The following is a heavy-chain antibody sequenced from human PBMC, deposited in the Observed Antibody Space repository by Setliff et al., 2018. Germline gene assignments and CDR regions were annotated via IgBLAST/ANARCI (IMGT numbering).Heavy chain of an antibody. Sequence: ASVKVSCKASGYTFTNSGMTWVRQAPGQGLEWLGWISAYSGNTQYAQKVQGRVTMTTDTSTSTAYMELRSLTSDDTAVYYCARDTHINYNNPQVGWFDPWGQGTQVTVS. D-gene: IGHD4-4*01. V-gene: IGHV1-18*01. CDR3: ARDTHINYNNPQVGWFDP. CDR2: ISAYSGNT. CDR1: GYTFTNSG. J-gene: IGHJ5*02.